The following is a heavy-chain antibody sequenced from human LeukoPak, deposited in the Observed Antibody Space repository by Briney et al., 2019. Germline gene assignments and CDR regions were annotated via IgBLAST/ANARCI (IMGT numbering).Heavy chain of an antibody. Sequence: PSETLSLTCPVSGGSISSGDYYWGWIRQPPGKGLEWIGSIYHSGSPFYNPSLKSRVIISVDTSENQFSLELSSVTAADTAFYYCARLCSSTSCYGKLFDYWGQGTLVTVSS. J-gene: IGHJ4*02. V-gene: IGHV4-39*07. CDR1: GGSISSGDYY. D-gene: IGHD2-2*01. CDR3: ARLCSSTSCYGKLFDY. CDR2: IYHSGSP.